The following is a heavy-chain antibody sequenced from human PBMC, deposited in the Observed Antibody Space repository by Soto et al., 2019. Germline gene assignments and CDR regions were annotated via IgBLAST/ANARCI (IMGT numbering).Heavy chain of an antibody. Sequence: SETLSLTCTVSGGSISSYYWSWIRQPPGKGLEWIGYIYYSGSTNYNPSLKSRVTISVDTSKNQFSLKLSSVTAADTAVYYCARVFYSSGWYFFDYWGQGTLVTVSS. CDR3: ARVFYSSGWYFFDY. D-gene: IGHD6-19*01. CDR1: GGSISSYY. CDR2: IYYSGST. J-gene: IGHJ4*02. V-gene: IGHV4-59*01.